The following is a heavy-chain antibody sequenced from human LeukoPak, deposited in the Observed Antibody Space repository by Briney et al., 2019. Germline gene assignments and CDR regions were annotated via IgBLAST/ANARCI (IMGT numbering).Heavy chain of an antibody. CDR1: GFTFSSYA. CDR3: AKHQLVGPYYFDH. Sequence: PGGSLRFSCAASGFTFSSYAMHWVRQAPGKGLEWVAVLSYDGTNEYFADSVKGRFTISRDNSKNTLYLQMNSLRAEDTAVYYCAKHQLVGPYYFDHWGQGTLVTVSS. V-gene: IGHV3-30*18. J-gene: IGHJ4*02. D-gene: IGHD3-10*01. CDR2: LSYDGTNE.